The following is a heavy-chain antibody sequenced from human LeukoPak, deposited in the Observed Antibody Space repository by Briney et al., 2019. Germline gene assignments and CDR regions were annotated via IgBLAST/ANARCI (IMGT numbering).Heavy chain of an antibody. V-gene: IGHV4-39*07. CDR2: IYYSGST. J-gene: IGHJ4*02. D-gene: IGHD5-18*01. CDR1: GGSISSSSYY. Sequence: SETLSLTCTVSGGSISSSSYYWGWIRQPPGKGLEWIGSIYYSGSTYYNPSLKSRVTISVDTSKNQFSLKLSSVTAADTAVYYCARGVGYSYGVSDYWGQGTLVTASS. CDR3: ARGVGYSYGVSDY.